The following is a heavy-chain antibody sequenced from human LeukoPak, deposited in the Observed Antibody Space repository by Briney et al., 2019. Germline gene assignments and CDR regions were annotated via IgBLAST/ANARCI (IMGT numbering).Heavy chain of an antibody. CDR3: ARGVEPLAANTLAY. Sequence: GGYLRLSCAASGFTVITNDMTWVRQAPGKGLEWVSVLYSDGNTNYSDSVQGRFTISRDNSKNTLYLEMNSLSPDDTAVYYCARGVEPLAANTLAYWGQGTLVTVSS. V-gene: IGHV3-53*01. CDR1: GFTVITND. J-gene: IGHJ4*02. CDR2: LYSDGNT. D-gene: IGHD1-14*01.